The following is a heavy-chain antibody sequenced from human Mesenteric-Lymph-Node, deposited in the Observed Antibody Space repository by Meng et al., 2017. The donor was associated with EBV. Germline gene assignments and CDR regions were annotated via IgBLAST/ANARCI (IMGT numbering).Heavy chain of an antibody. CDR2: LDPNNGDT. V-gene: IGHV1-2*06. Sequence: QRGRSGADVKKPGASLKVSCKASGYTFSDFYMHWVRQAPGQGLEWMGRLDPNNGDTNYAHKFQGRVTMTADTSITTAYIEMSGLRSDDTAVYYCAILHTGKNTFDIWGQGTMVTVSS. J-gene: IGHJ3*02. D-gene: IGHD1-26*01. CDR1: GYTFSDFY. CDR3: AILHTGKNTFDI.